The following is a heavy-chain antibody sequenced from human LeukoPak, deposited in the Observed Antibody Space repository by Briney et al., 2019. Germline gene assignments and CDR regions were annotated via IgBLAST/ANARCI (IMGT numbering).Heavy chain of an antibody. CDR2: ISGSGGST. CDR3: VRDLYDSSGYYHGGY. CDR1: GFTFSSYA. J-gene: IGHJ4*02. V-gene: IGHV3-23*01. Sequence: GGSLRLSCAASGFTFSSYAMSWVRQAPGKGLEWVSAISGSGGSTYYADSVKGRFTISRDNAKDSLYLQMNSLSAEDTAVYFCVRDLYDSSGYYHGGYWGQGTLVTVSS. D-gene: IGHD3-22*01.